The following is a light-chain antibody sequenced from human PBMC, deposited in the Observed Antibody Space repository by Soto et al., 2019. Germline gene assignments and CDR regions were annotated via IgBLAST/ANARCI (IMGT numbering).Light chain of an antibody. CDR1: SSDVGGYNY. CDR3: NSYTNNNTFV. V-gene: IGLV2-14*01. CDR2: EVS. Sequence: QSALTRPASVSGSPGQSITISCTGTSSDVGGYNYVSWFQQHPGKAPKLMIYEVSNRPSGVSNRFSGSRSGNTASLTISGLQSEDEAEYYCNSYTNNNTFVFGTGTKVTVL. J-gene: IGLJ1*01.